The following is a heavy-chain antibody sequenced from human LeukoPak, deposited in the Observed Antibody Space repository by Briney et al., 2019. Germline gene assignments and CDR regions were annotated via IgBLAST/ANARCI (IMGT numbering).Heavy chain of an antibody. Sequence: GGSLRLSCAVSGFTFSSYGVHWIRQAPGRGLEWVAIISVDGTYKYYTDSVKGRFTISRDNSKNTLSLEMSSLRVEDTAVYYCAKSKWERLVFTHSDYWGQGTRVSVSS. CDR2: ISVDGTYK. D-gene: IGHD1-26*01. CDR3: AKSKWERLVFTHSDY. J-gene: IGHJ4*02. CDR1: GFTFSSYG. V-gene: IGHV3-30*18.